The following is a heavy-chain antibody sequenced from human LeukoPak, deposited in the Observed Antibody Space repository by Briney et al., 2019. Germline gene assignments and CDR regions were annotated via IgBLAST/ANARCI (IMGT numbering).Heavy chain of an antibody. Sequence: ASVKVSCKASGYTFTSYGISWVRQAPGQGLEWMGWISAYNGNTNYAQKLQGRVTMTTDTSTSTAYMELRSLRSDDTAVYYCARDYSSGYYYAPFDYWGQGTLVTVSS. CDR1: GYTFTSYG. CDR2: ISAYNGNT. D-gene: IGHD3-22*01. CDR3: ARDYSSGYYYAPFDY. V-gene: IGHV1-18*01. J-gene: IGHJ4*02.